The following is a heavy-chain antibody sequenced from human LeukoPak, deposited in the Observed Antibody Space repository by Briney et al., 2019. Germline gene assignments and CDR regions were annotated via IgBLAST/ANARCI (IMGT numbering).Heavy chain of an antibody. CDR2: IYTSGST. V-gene: IGHV4-61*02. CDR3: ARDVVAAPGTWDY. D-gene: IGHD6-13*01. CDR1: GGSISSGSYY. Sequence: SETLSLTCTVSGGSISSGSYYWSWIRQPAGKGLEWIGRIYTSGSTNYNPSLKSRVTISLDTSKNQFSLKLSSVTAADTAVYYCARDVVAAPGTWDYWGQGTLVTVSS. J-gene: IGHJ4*02.